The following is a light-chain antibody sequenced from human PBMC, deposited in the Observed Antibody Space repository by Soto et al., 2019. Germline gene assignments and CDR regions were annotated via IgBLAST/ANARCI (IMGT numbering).Light chain of an antibody. J-gene: IGLJ1*01. CDR2: EVS. CDR1: SSDVGSYNL. CDR3: CSYAGSSPYL. Sequence: QSVLAQPASVSGAPGQSITISCTGTSSDVGSYNLVSWYQQHPGKAPKLMIYEVSKRPSGVSNRFSGSKSGNTASLTISGLQAEDEADYYCCSYAGSSPYLFGTGTKVTVL. V-gene: IGLV2-23*02.